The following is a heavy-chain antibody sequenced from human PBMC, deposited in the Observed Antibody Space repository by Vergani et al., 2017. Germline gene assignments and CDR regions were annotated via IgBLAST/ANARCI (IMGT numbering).Heavy chain of an antibody. Sequence: QVQLVESGGGVVQPGRSLRLSCAASGFTFSSYGMHWVRQAPGKGLEWVAVISYDGSNKYYADSVKGRFTISRDNSKNTLYLQMNSLRAEDTAVYYCAKDGYCSSTSCPSNYYGMDVWGQGTTVTVSS. CDR1: GFTFSSYG. J-gene: IGHJ6*02. CDR3: AKDGYCSSTSCPSNYYGMDV. D-gene: IGHD2-2*03. CDR2: ISYDGSNK. V-gene: IGHV3-30*18.